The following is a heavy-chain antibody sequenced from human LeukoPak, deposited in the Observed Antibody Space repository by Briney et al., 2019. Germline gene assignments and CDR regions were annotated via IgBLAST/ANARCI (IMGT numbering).Heavy chain of an antibody. Sequence: SETLSLTCTVSSGSLGSYCWNWLRQPAGKGLEWIGHIYTSGSTNYSPSLKSRVAMSVDASKNQFSLKLNSVTAADTAFYYCAREYSSSSGKALDYWGQGTLVTVSS. J-gene: IGHJ4*02. D-gene: IGHD6-6*01. V-gene: IGHV4-4*07. CDR3: AREYSSSSGKALDY. CDR2: IYTSGST. CDR1: SGSLGSYC.